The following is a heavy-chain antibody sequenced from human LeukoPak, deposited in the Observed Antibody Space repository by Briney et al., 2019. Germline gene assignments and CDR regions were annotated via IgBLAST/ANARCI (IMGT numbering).Heavy chain of an antibody. CDR3: ARERTKMVRGIIKYYFDY. CDR1: GGTFSSYA. D-gene: IGHD3-10*01. Sequence: AASVKVSCKASGGTFSSYAISWVRQAPGQGLEWMGRIIPILGIANYAQNFQGRVTITADKSTTTAYMELTSLRSEDTAVYYCARERTKMVRGIIKYYFDYWGQGTLVTVSS. J-gene: IGHJ4*02. V-gene: IGHV1-69*04. CDR2: IIPILGIA.